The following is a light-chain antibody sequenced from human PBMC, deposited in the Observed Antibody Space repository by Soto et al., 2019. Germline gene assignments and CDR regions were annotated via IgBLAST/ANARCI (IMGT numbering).Light chain of an antibody. V-gene: IGKV3-20*01. CDR3: QQYGSSRT. CDR2: GAS. Sequence: EIVLTQSPGTLSLSPGEGATLSCRASQSVTSSYLAWYQQKPGQAPRLLIYGASIRATGIPDRFSGSGSGTDFTLTISRLAPEDFAVYYCQQYGSSRTFGQGTKVEIK. J-gene: IGKJ1*01. CDR1: QSVTSSY.